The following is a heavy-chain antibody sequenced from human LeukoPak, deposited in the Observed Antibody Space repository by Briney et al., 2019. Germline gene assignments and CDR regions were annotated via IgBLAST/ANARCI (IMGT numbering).Heavy chain of an antibody. J-gene: IGHJ3*02. CDR3: ARSPIFYDSTDDAFDI. V-gene: IGHV5-51*01. CDR1: GYSFTSYW. D-gene: IGHD3-22*01. Sequence: RESLKISCKGSGYSFTSYWIGWVRQMPGKGLEWMGIIYPGDSDTRYSPSFQGQVTISADKSISTAYLQWSSLKASDTAMYYCARSPIFYDSTDDAFDIWGQGTMVTVSS. CDR2: IYPGDSDT.